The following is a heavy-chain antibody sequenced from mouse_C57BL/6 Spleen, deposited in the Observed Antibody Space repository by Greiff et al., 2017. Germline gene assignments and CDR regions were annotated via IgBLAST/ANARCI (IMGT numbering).Heavy chain of an antibody. D-gene: IGHD2-2*01. CDR3: ARTGLRRGFAY. Sequence: QVQLQQPGAELVKPGASVKLSCTASGYTFTSYWMHWVKQRPGQGLEWIGMIHPNSGSTNYNEKFKSKANLTVDKSSSTAYMQLSSLTSEDFAVYYCARTGLRRGFAYWGQGTLVTVSA. V-gene: IGHV1-64*01. CDR2: IHPNSGST. CDR1: GYTFTSYW. J-gene: IGHJ3*01.